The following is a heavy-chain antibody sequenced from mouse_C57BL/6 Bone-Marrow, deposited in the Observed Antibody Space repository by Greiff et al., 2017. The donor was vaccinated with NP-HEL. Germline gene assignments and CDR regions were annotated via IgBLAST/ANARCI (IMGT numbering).Heavy chain of an antibody. D-gene: IGHD4-1*01. CDR3: ARDPLTGTGYFDV. V-gene: IGHV5-16*01. CDR2: INYDGSST. CDR1: GFTFSDYY. Sequence: DVKLVESEGGLVQPGSSMKLSCTASGFTFSDYYMAWVRQVPEKGLEWAANINYDGSSTYYLDSLKSRFIISRDNAKNILYLQMSSLKSEDTATYYCARDPLTGTGYFDVWGTGTTVTVSS. J-gene: IGHJ1*03.